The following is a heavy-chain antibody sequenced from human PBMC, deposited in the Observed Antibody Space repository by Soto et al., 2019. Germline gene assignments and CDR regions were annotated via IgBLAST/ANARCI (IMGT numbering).Heavy chain of an antibody. CDR2: INHSGST. J-gene: IGHJ4*02. D-gene: IGHD3-10*01. CDR1: GGSFSGYY. CDR3: ARGADYGSGSHGH. V-gene: IGHV4-34*01. Sequence: SETLSLTWAVYGGSFSGYYWSWIRQPPGKGLERIGEINHSGSTNYNPSLKSRVTISVDTSKNQFSLKLSSVTAADTAVYYCARGADYGSGSHGHWGQGTLVTVSS.